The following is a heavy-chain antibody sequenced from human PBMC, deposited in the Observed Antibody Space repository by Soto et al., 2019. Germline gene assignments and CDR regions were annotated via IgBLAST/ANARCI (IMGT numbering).Heavy chain of an antibody. J-gene: IGHJ6*03. V-gene: IGHV2-70*11. CDR3: ARMTGYCSGGSCYSPSFMDV. CDR1: GFSLSTSGMC. CDR2: IDWDDDK. Sequence: SGPTLVNPTQTLTLTCTFSGFSLSTSGMCVSWIRQPPGKALEWLARIDWDDDKYYSTSLKTRLTISKDTSKNQVVLTMTNMDPVDTATYYCARMTGYCSGGSCYSPSFMDVWGKGTTVTVSS. D-gene: IGHD2-15*01.